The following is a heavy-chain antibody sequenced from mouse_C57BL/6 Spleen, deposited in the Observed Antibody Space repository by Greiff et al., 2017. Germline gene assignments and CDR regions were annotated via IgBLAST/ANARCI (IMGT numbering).Heavy chain of an antibody. CDR2: IDPSDSYT. CDR1: GYTFTSYW. Sequence: VQLQQPGAELVRPGTSVKLSCKASGYTFTSYWMHWVKQRPGQGLEWIGVIDPSDSYTNYNQKFKGKATLTVDTSSSTAYMQLSSLTSEDYAVYCCARAGIDQFSTTVVRGSYYAMDYWGQGTSVTVSS. V-gene: IGHV1-59*01. J-gene: IGHJ4*01. CDR3: ARAGIDQFSTTVVRGSYYAMDY. D-gene: IGHD1-1*01.